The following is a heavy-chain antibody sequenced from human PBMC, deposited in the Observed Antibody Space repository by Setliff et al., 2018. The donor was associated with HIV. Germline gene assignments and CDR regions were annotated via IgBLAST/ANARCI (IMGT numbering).Heavy chain of an antibody. CDR3: ARALGTYYYGSGSYYNSYYFDY. D-gene: IGHD3-10*01. J-gene: IGHJ4*03. V-gene: IGHV4-61*09. Sequence: SETLSLTCTVSGGSISSGSYYWSWIRQPAGKGLEWIGHIYTSGSTNYNPSLKSRVTISVDTSKNQFSLKLSSVTAADTAVYYCARALGTYYYGSGSYYNSYYFDYWGKGTTVTVSS. CDR2: IYTSGST. CDR1: GGSISSGSYY.